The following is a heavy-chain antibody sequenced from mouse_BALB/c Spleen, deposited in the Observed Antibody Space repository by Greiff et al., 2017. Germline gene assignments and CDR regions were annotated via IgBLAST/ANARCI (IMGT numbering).Heavy chain of an antibody. J-gene: IGHJ3*01. Sequence: EVQVVESGGGLVQPGGSLKLSCAASGFTFSSYTMSWVRQTPEKRLEWVAYISNGGGSTYYPDTVKGRFTISRDNAKNTLYLQMSSLKSEDTAMYYCAGLFMTTGGFAYWGQGTLVTVSA. V-gene: IGHV5-12-2*01. CDR1: GFTFSSYT. CDR3: AGLFMTTGGFAY. CDR2: ISNGGGST. D-gene: IGHD1-1*01.